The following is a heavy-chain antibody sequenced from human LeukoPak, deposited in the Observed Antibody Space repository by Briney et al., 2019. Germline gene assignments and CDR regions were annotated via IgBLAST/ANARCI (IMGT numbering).Heavy chain of an antibody. D-gene: IGHD2-2*02. J-gene: IGHJ3*02. CDR3: ARVPDCSSTSCYTDDAFDI. CDR1: GFTFSSYS. V-gene: IGHV3-66*02. CDR2: IYSGGST. Sequence: PGGSLRLSCAASGFTFSSYSMNWVRQAPGKGLEWVSVIYSGGSTYYADSVKGRFTIPRDNSKNTLYLQMNSLRAEDTAVYYCARVPDCSSTSCYTDDAFDIWGQGTMVTVSS.